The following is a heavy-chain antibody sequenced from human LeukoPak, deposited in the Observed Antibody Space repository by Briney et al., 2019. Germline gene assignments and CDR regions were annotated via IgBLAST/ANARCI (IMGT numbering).Heavy chain of an antibody. Sequence: SGTLSLTCAVSGGSISSSNWWSWVRQPPGKGLEWIGEIYHSGSTNYNPSLKSRVTISVDKSKDQFSLKLSSVTAADTAVYYCARDPMLAEAGYMRAVAGEFDYWGQGTLVTVSS. J-gene: IGHJ4*02. CDR3: ARDPMLAEAGYMRAVAGEFDY. CDR2: IYHSGST. D-gene: IGHD6-19*01. CDR1: GGSISSSNW. V-gene: IGHV4-4*02.